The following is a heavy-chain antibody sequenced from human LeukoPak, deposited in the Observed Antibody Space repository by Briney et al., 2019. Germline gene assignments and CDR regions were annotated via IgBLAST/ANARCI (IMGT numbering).Heavy chain of an antibody. CDR1: GGSFSGYY. CDR3: ARGGVRGVTTTVMNY. V-gene: IGHV4-34*01. J-gene: IGHJ4*02. D-gene: IGHD4-11*01. Sequence: SETLSLTCAVYGGSFSGYYWSWIRQPPGKGLEWIGEINHSGSTNYNPSLKSRVTISVDTSKNQLSLKLSSVTAADTAVYYCARGGVRGVTTTVMNYWGQGTLVTVSS. CDR2: INHSGST.